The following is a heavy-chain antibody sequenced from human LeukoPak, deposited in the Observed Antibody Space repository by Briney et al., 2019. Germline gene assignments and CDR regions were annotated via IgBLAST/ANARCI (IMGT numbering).Heavy chain of an antibody. CDR2: ISYDGSNK. Sequence: GGSLRLSCAASGFTFSSYGMHWVRQAPGKGLEWVAVISYDGSNKYYADSVKGRFIISRDNSKNTLYLQMNSLRAEDTAVYYCAKEFTSDIVVVPAALDFDYWGQGALVTVSS. CDR3: AKEFTSDIVVVPAALDFDY. V-gene: IGHV3-30*18. D-gene: IGHD2-2*01. J-gene: IGHJ4*02. CDR1: GFTFSSYG.